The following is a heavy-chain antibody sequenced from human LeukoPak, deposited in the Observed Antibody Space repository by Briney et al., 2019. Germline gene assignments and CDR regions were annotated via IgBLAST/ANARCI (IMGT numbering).Heavy chain of an antibody. J-gene: IGHJ4*02. D-gene: IGHD3-22*01. V-gene: IGHV3-9*01. CDR1: GFSFDDYA. Sequence: GGSLRLSCAASGFSFDDYAMHWVRQAPGKGLEWVSGISWNSGTIGYADSVKGRFTISRDNAKNSLYLQMNSLRPEDSALYYCAKDKTNYYDTSSYSNYFDYWSQGILVTVPS. CDR2: ISWNSGTI. CDR3: AKDKTNYYDTSSYSNYFDY.